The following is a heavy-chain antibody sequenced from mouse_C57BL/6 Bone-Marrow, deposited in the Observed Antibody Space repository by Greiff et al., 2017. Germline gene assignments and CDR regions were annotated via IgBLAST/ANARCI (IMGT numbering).Heavy chain of an antibody. J-gene: IGHJ2*01. CDR1: GFNIKDDY. Sequence: VQLQQSGAELVRPGASVKLSCTASGFNIKDDYMHWVKQRPEQGLEWIGWIDPENGDTEYASKFQGKANITADTLSNTAYLQLSSLTSEDTAVYYCTKWALRFDYWGQGTTLTVSS. V-gene: IGHV14-4*01. CDR3: TKWALRFDY. D-gene: IGHD1-1*01. CDR2: IDPENGDT.